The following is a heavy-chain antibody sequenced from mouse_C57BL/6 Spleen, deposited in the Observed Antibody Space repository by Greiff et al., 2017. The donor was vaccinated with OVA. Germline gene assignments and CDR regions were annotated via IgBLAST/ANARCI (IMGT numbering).Heavy chain of an antibody. CDR2: IDPSDSET. J-gene: IGHJ4*01. CDR3: SRGPYYSNYGCYAMDY. Sequence: VQLQQPGAELVRPGSSVKLSCKASGYTFTSYWMHWVKQRPIQGLEWIGNIDPSDSETHYNQKFKDKATLPVDKSSSTAYMQLSILTSEDSAVYYFSRGPYYSNYGCYAMDYWGQGTSVTVSS. CDR1: GYTFTSYW. V-gene: IGHV1-52*01. D-gene: IGHD2-5*01.